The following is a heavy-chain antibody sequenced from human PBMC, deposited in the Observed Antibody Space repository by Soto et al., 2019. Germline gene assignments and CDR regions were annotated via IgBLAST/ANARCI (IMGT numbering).Heavy chain of an antibody. V-gene: IGHV3-33*01. CDR3: ARSGRHWSGLTTYYYYYGMDV. J-gene: IGHJ6*02. D-gene: IGHD4-4*01. CDR2: IWYDGSNK. Sequence: GGSLRLSCAASGFTFSSYGMHWVRQAPGKGLEWVAVIWYDGSNKYYADSVKGRFTISRDNSKNTLYLQMNSLRAEDTAVYYCARSGRHWSGLTTYYYYYGMDVWGQGTTVTVSS. CDR1: GFTFSSYG.